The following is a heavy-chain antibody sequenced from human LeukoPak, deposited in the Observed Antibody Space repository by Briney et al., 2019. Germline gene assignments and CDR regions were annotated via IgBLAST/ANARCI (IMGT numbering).Heavy chain of an antibody. CDR3: ARVGTSGSSVAYDY. D-gene: IGHD3-10*01. V-gene: IGHV4-34*01. CDR2: IRHSGRT. Sequence: SETLSLTCAIYGGSFSGYYWSWIRQPPEKGLEWIGEIRHSGRTNYNPSLKSRVTISVDTSKNQLSLNLRSVTAADTAAYYCARVGTSGSSVAYDYWGQGTLVTVSS. J-gene: IGHJ4*02. CDR1: GGSFSGYY.